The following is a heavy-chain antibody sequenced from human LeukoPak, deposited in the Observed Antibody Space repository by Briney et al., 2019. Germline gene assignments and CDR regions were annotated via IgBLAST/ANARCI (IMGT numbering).Heavy chain of an antibody. Sequence: GGSLRLSCAVSGFTFSSYWMSWVRQAPGKGLEWVANIKQDGSEKYYVDSVKGRFTISRDNAKNSLYLQMNSLRAEDTAVYYCARASYYDILTGYLYYYYYMDVWGKGTTVTISS. CDR2: IKQDGSEK. CDR1: GFTFSSYW. J-gene: IGHJ6*03. CDR3: ARASYYDILTGYLYYYYYMDV. D-gene: IGHD3-9*01. V-gene: IGHV3-7*01.